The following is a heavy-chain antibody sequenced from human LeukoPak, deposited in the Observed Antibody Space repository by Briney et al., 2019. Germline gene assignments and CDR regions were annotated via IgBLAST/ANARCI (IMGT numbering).Heavy chain of an antibody. CDR1: GGSFSDYY. J-gene: IGHJ4*02. CDR3: ARDLLADYYGSGSYVFDH. CDR2: INQSGST. V-gene: IGHV4-34*01. D-gene: IGHD3-10*01. Sequence: PSETLSLTCSVYGGSFSDYYWNWIRQPPGKGLEWIGEINQSGSTKYSSSLKGRVTISIDTPKKQFSLKLTSMTAADTAVYYCARDLLADYYGSGSYVFDHWGQGTLVTVSS.